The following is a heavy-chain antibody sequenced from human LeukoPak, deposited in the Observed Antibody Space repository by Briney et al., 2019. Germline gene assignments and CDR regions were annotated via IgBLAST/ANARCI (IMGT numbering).Heavy chain of an antibody. D-gene: IGHD3-10*01. V-gene: IGHV5-51*01. CDR2: IYPGDSDT. Sequence: GESLKISCKGSGYSFTKYWIGWVRQMPGKGLEWMGIIYPGDSDTRYSPSFQGQVTISADRSINTAYLQWNSLKASDTAIYYCARRDDGSEANWFDPWGQGTLVTVSS. CDR3: ARRDDGSEANWFDP. J-gene: IGHJ5*02. CDR1: GYSFTKYW.